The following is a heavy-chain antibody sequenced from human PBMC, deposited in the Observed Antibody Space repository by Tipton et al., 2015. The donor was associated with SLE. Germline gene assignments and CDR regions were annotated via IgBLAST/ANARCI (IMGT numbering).Heavy chain of an antibody. Sequence: QLVQSGAEVKESGESLKISCKGSGYSFTTYWIGWVRQMPGKGLEWMGIVFPGDSDTRYSPSFQGQVTMSADKSISTAYLQWSSLKASDTGIYYCARVRDVDQMKPSFYYGMDVWGQGTTVSVSS. J-gene: IGHJ6*02. CDR2: VFPGDSDT. CDR3: ARVRDVDQMKPSFYYGMDV. V-gene: IGHV5-51*03. CDR1: GYSFTTYW. D-gene: IGHD2-2*01.